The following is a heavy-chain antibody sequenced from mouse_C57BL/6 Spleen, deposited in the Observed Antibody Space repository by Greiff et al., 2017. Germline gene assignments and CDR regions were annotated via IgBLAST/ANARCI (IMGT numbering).Heavy chain of an antibody. CDR2: LNPNNGGT. D-gene: IGHD2-4*01. J-gene: IGHJ2*01. Sequence: EVQLQQSGPELVKPGASVKISCKASGYTFTDYYMNWVKQSHGKSLEWIGDLNPNNGGTSYNQKFKGKATLTVDKSSSTAYMELRSLTSEDSAVYYCARVYYDYDGGGFDYWGQGTTLTVSS. CDR3: ARVYYDYDGGGFDY. V-gene: IGHV1-26*01. CDR1: GYTFTDYY.